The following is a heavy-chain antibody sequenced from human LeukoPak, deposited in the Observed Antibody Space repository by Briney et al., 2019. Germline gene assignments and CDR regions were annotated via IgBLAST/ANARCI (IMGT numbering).Heavy chain of an antibody. CDR3: ARGEDGTGDYRPTYFDS. Sequence: SETLSLTCTVSGGSISSGDYYWNWIRQPPGKGLEWIGYIFYSVSTHYNPSLKSRFTISLDTSKNQFSLSLTSVTAADTAVYYCARGEDGTGDYRPTYFDSWGQGTLVTVSS. CDR2: IFYSVST. CDR1: GGSISSGDYY. D-gene: IGHD4-17*01. J-gene: IGHJ4*02. V-gene: IGHV4-30-4*08.